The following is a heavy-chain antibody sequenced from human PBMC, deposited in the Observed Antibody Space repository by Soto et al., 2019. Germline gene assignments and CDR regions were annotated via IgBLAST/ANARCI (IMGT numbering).Heavy chain of an antibody. Sequence: SETLSLTCTASGGSISSYYWSWIRQPPGKGLEWIGHIYYSGSTNYNPSLKSRVTISVDTSKNQVSLKLSSVTVADTAVYYCARAHGSYYDYWGQGTPVTVSS. CDR3: ARAHGSYYDY. CDR2: IYYSGST. V-gene: IGHV4-59*01. J-gene: IGHJ4*02. D-gene: IGHD1-26*01. CDR1: GGSISSYY.